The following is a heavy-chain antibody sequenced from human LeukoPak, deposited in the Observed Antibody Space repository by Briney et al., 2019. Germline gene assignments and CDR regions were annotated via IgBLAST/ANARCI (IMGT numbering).Heavy chain of an antibody. D-gene: IGHD1-1*01. CDR3: ARGYDY. Sequence: GGSLRLSCAVPGFTFRSYAMYWVRQAPGKGLEWVAVISYDGNNEYYADSVKGRFTISRDDSKNTLYLQMDSLRAEDTAVYFCARGYDYWGQGTLVTVSS. V-gene: IGHV3-30*01. CDR2: ISYDGNNE. J-gene: IGHJ4*02. CDR1: GFTFRSYA.